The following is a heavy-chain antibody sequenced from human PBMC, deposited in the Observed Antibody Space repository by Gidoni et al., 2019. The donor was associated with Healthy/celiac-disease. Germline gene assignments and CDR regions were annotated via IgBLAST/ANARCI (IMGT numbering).Heavy chain of an antibody. Sequence: QVQLQESGPGLVKPSGTLSLTCAVSGGSISSSNWWSWVRQPPGKGLEWIGEIYHSGSTNYNPSLKSRVTISVDKAKNQFSLKLSSVTAADTAVYYCARDRPYYDFWSGYHPLGMDVWGQGTTVTVSS. D-gene: IGHD3-3*01. V-gene: IGHV4-4*02. J-gene: IGHJ6*02. CDR2: IYHSGST. CDR1: GGSISSSNW. CDR3: ARDRPYYDFWSGYHPLGMDV.